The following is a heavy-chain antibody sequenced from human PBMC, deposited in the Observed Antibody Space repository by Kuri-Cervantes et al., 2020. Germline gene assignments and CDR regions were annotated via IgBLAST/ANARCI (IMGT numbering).Heavy chain of an antibody. CDR2: IHKDGSEE. J-gene: IGHJ2*01. CDR3: AREIPRYFDL. Sequence: GESLKISCAASGLTFSSYSMNWVRQAPGKGLEWVANIHKDGSEEYYVDSVKGRFTISRDNSKNTLYLQMNSLRAEDTAVYYCAREIPRYFDLWGRGTLVTVSS. CDR1: GLTFSSYS. V-gene: IGHV3-7*03. D-gene: IGHD2-21*01.